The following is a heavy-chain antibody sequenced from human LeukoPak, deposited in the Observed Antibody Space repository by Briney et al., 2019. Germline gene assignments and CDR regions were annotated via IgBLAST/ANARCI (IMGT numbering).Heavy chain of an antibody. J-gene: IGHJ6*02. CDR1: GGSISSYY. Sequence: SETLSLTRAVSGGSISSYYWTWIRQPPGKGLEWVGHIQNSAIYRAKIKSSPSLQSRVSLSIDTSKNQVSLTVNSVTAADTAVYYCARLSSTLYYSMDVWGPGTAVTVSS. D-gene: IGHD6-6*01. V-gene: IGHV4-59*08. CDR2: IQNSAIYRAKI. CDR3: ARLSSTLYYSMDV.